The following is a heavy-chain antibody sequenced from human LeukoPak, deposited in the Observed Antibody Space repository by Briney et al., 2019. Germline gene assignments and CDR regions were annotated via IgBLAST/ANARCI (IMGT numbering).Heavy chain of an antibody. V-gene: IGHV1-46*01. CDR3: ARGRIGATSWFDP. CDR2: INPSGGST. J-gene: IGHJ5*02. D-gene: IGHD5-12*01. CDR1: GYTFTSYG. Sequence: ASVKVSCKASGYTFTSYGISWVRQAPGQGLEWMGIINPSGGSTSYAQKFRGRVTMTRDTSTSTVYMELSSLRSEDTAVYYCARGRIGATSWFDPWGQGTLVTVSS.